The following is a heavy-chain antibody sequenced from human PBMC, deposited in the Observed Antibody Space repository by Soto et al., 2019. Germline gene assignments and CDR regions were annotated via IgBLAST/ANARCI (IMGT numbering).Heavy chain of an antibody. D-gene: IGHD5-12*01. Sequence: GGSLRLSCAASGFTFSSYAMSWVRQAPGKGLEWVSAISGSGGSTYYADSVKGRFTISRDNSKNTLYLQMNSLRAEDTAVYYCAKDKSDEEMATLLDYYFDYWGQGTLVTVSS. CDR2: ISGSGGST. CDR3: AKDKSDEEMATLLDYYFDY. CDR1: GFTFSSYA. J-gene: IGHJ4*02. V-gene: IGHV3-23*01.